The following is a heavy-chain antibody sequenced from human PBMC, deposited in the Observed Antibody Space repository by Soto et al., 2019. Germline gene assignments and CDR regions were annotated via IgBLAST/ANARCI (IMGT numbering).Heavy chain of an antibody. D-gene: IGHD3-9*01. CDR3: ARGRGVLRYFGGYTRDYYGMDV. Sequence: SETLSLTCAVYGGTFTGYYWSWIRQPPGTGLEWIGEINHSGSTNYNPSLKSRGTISGDTSKNQFSLKLRSVPAADTAVYYCARGRGVLRYFGGYTRDYYGMDVWGQVTTVIVSS. CDR1: GGTFTGYY. J-gene: IGHJ6*02. CDR2: INHSGST. V-gene: IGHV4-34*01.